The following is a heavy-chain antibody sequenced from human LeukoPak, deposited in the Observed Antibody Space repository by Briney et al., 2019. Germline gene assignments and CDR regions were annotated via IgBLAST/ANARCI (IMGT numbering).Heavy chain of an antibody. CDR1: GGSISGYH. D-gene: IGHD5-24*01. J-gene: IGHJ4*02. Sequence: SETLSLTCSVSGGSISGYHWSWIRQPPGKGLEVIGYIYYTGSTHYNPSLKSRVTISLDTSKNQFSLKLSSVTAADTAVYYCARGLPDGYNSYYFDYWGQGTLVTVSS. V-gene: IGHV4-59*12. CDR3: ARGLPDGYNSYYFDY. CDR2: IYYTGST.